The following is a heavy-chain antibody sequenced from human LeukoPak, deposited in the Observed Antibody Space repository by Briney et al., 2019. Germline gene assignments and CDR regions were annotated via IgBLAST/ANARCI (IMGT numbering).Heavy chain of an antibody. Sequence: DPGGSLRLSCAASGFTFDDYAMHWVRQAPGKGLEWVSLISWDGGSTYYADSVKGRFTISRDNSKNSLYLQMNSLRAEDTALYYCAKVTGSGSRTHYYYMDVWGKGTTVTVSS. CDR3: AKVTGSGSRTHYYYMDV. D-gene: IGHD3-10*01. V-gene: IGHV3-43D*03. J-gene: IGHJ6*03. CDR2: ISWDGGST. CDR1: GFTFDDYA.